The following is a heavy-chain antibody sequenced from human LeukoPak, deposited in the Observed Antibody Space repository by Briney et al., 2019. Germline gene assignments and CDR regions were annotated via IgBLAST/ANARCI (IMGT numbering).Heavy chain of an antibody. CDR2: ISAYNGNT. CDR3: ATSTGYSTLWFDP. J-gene: IGHJ5*02. CDR1: GYTFTSYG. Sequence: ASVKVSCKASGYTFTSYGISWVRQAPGQGLEWKGWISAYNGNTNYAQKLQGSVTITADESTSTAYMELSSLRSEDTAVYYCATSTGYSTLWFDPWGQGTLVTVSS. V-gene: IGHV1-18*01. D-gene: IGHD6-13*01.